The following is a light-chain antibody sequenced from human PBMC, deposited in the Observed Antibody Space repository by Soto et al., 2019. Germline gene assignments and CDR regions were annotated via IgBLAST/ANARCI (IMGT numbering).Light chain of an antibody. CDR2: GTS. V-gene: IGKV3D-15*01. CDR1: QSVSGN. Sequence: EIAMTQSPVTLSVSPGERATLSCRASQSVSGNLSWYQQKPGQAPRLLLYGTSSRATGIPDRFSGSGSGTDFTLTISSLQSEDFAVYYCQQYNNWPRTFGQGTKVDIK. CDR3: QQYNNWPRT. J-gene: IGKJ1*01.